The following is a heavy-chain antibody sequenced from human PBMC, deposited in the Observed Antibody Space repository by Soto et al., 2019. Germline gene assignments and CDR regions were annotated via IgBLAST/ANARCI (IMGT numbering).Heavy chain of an antibody. CDR1: GFTFSSFA. V-gene: IGHV3-30-3*01. J-gene: IGHJ3*02. CDR2: VSYDGSNK. D-gene: IGHD3-10*01. Sequence: GGSLRLSCAASGFTFSSFAMHWVREAPGKGLEWVAVVSYDGSNKYYADSVKGRFTISRDNSKNTLYLQMNSLRPEDTAVYYCARTVVRGVFIFAFDIWGQGTMVTVSS. CDR3: ARTVVRGVFIFAFDI.